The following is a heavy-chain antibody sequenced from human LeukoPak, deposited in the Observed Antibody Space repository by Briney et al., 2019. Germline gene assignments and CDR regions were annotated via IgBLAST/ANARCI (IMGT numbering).Heavy chain of an antibody. J-gene: IGHJ3*02. Sequence: GASVKVSCKASGGTFSSYAISWVRQAPGQGLEWMGRIIPIFGTANYAQKFQGRVTITTDESTSTAYMELSSLRSEDTAVYSCASEDTAMDAFDIWGQGTMVTVSS. CDR2: IIPIFGTA. CDR1: GGTFSSYA. D-gene: IGHD5-18*01. V-gene: IGHV1-69*05. CDR3: ASEDTAMDAFDI.